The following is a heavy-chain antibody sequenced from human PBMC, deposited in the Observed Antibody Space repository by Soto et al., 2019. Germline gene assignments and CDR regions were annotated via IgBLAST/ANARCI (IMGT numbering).Heavy chain of an antibody. Sequence: GGSLRLSCAASGFTFSSYGMHWVRQAPGKGLEWVEVISYDGSNKYYADSVKGRFTISRDNSKNTLYLQMNSLRAEDTAVYYCARAYSSGWYPGAEYFQHWGQGTLVTVSS. CDR1: GFTFSSYG. D-gene: IGHD6-19*01. V-gene: IGHV3-30*03. J-gene: IGHJ1*01. CDR2: ISYDGSNK. CDR3: ARAYSSGWYPGAEYFQH.